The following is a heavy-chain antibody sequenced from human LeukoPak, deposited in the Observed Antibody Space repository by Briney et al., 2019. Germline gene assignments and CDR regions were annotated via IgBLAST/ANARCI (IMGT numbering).Heavy chain of an antibody. J-gene: IGHJ4*02. V-gene: IGHV3-66*01. Sequence: GGSLRLSCAASGFAFSTSAMSWVRQAPGKGLEWVSVIYSGGSTYYADSVKGRFTISRDNSKNTLYLQMNSLRAEDTAVYYCARATLTYWGQGTLVTVSS. CDR3: ARATLTY. CDR2: IYSGGST. D-gene: IGHD2-15*01. CDR1: GFAFSTSA.